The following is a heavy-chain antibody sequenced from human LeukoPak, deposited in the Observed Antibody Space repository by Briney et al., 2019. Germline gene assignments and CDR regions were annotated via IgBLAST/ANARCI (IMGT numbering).Heavy chain of an antibody. D-gene: IGHD1-26*01. CDR1: GGSFSGYY. CDR2: INHSGST. V-gene: IGHV4-34*01. Sequence: PSETLSLTCAVYGGSFSGYYWSWIRQPPGKGLEWIGEINHSGSTNYNPSLKTRVTISIDTSKNQFSLKLTSVTAADTAVYSCARGSSSLNDAFDFWGQGTMVTVSS. J-gene: IGHJ3*01. CDR3: ARGSSSLNDAFDF.